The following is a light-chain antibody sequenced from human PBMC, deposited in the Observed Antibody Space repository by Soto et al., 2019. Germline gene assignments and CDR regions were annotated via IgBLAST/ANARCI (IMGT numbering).Light chain of an antibody. CDR1: TSNIGSNS. Sequence: QSVLTQPPSESGTPGQRVTISCSGSTSNIGSNSVNWYQQVAGTAPKLLIYGNNQRPSGVPDRFSGSKSGTSASLAITGLQAEDEADYYCQSYDNSLSVYVFGTGTKVTVL. V-gene: IGLV1-44*01. CDR3: QSYDNSLSVYV. CDR2: GNN. J-gene: IGLJ1*01.